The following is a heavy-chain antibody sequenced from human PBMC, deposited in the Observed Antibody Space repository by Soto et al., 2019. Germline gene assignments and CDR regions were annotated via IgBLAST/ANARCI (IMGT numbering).Heavy chain of an antibody. Sequence: QVQLQESGPGLVKPSDTLSLTCAVSGYSISSSNWWGWIRQPPGKGLEWIGYIYYSGTTYYNPSRNRRVTMSVATSKNKFSLQLTAVTAVDTAVYYWARREIQGPIDYWGQGTLVTVSS. CDR3: ARREIQGPIDY. V-gene: IGHV4-28*01. D-gene: IGHD1-26*01. CDR1: GYSISSSNW. CDR2: IYYSGTT. J-gene: IGHJ4*02.